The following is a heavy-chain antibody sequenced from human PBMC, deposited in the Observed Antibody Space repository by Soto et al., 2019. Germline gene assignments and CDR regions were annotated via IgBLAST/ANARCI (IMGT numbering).Heavy chain of an antibody. CDR2: ISYDGSNK. Sequence: QVQLVESGGGVVQPGRSLRLSCAASGFTFSSYAMHWVRQAPGKGLEWVAVISYDGSNKYYADSVKGRFTISRDNSKNTLYLQMNSLRAEDTAVYYCARDPGLVATVDAQDAFDIWGQGTMVTVSS. V-gene: IGHV3-30-3*01. CDR3: ARDPGLVATVDAQDAFDI. J-gene: IGHJ3*02. D-gene: IGHD4-17*01. CDR1: GFTFSSYA.